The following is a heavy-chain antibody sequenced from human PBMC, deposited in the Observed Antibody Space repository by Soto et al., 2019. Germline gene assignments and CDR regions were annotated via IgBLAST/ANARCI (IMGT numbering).Heavy chain of an antibody. D-gene: IGHD2-2*01. CDR3: ARDPGSSVVVPAAIQSWFDP. Sequence: ASVKVSCKASGYTFTSYYMHWVRQAPGQGLEWMGIINPSGGSTSYAQKFQGRVTMTRDTSTSTVYMELSSLRSEDTAVYYCARDPGSSVVVPAAIQSWFDPWGQGTLVTVSS. CDR1: GYTFTSYY. CDR2: INPSGGST. V-gene: IGHV1-46*03. J-gene: IGHJ5*02.